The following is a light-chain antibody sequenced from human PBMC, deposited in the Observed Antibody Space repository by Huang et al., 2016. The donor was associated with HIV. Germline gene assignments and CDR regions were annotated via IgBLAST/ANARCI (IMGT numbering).Light chain of an antibody. CDR2: AAS. CDR1: QTIKYY. V-gene: IGKV1-39*01. CDR3: QQSYTTPVT. Sequence: IQMTQSPSSLSASVGDRVTITCRASQTIKYYLNWYQQKPGKAPDLLIYAASSLDSGVPSRFRGSGSGTDFTLTISSLQPEDFATYYGQQSYTTPVTFGGGTKVEI. J-gene: IGKJ4*01.